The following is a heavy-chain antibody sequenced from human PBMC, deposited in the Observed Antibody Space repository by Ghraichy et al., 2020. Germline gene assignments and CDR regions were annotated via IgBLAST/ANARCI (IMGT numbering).Heavy chain of an antibody. CDR3: ARATSGTGPDY. Sequence: SETRSLTCTVSGGSISSYSWSWIRQPPGKGLEWIGYIYNSGSTNYNPSLKSRVTISADTSKNQFSLKLNSVTAADTAVYYCARATSGTGPDYWGQGTLVTVP. D-gene: IGHD6-13*01. V-gene: IGHV4-59*01. CDR2: IYNSGST. J-gene: IGHJ4*01. CDR1: GGSISSYS.